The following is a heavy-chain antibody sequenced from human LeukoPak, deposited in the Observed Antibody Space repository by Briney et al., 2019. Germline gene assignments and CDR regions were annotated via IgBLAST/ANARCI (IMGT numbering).Heavy chain of an antibody. CDR2: ISSSSSTI. D-gene: IGHD3-22*01. CDR3: ARGAYYYED. Sequence: PGGSLGLSCAASGFTFSSHSMNWVRQAPGKGLEWVSYISSSSSTIYCADSVKGRFTISRDNAKNSLYLQMNSLRAEDTAVYYCARGAYYYEDWGQGTLVTVSS. CDR1: GFTFSSHS. V-gene: IGHV3-48*01. J-gene: IGHJ4*02.